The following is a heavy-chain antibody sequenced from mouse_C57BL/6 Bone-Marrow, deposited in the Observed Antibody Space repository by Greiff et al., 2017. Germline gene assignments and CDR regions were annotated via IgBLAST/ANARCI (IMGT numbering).Heavy chain of an antibody. CDR3: IFYSYGTPLNWWYFDD. V-gene: IGHV14-4*01. CDR2: IDPENGDT. D-gene: IGHD1-1*01. J-gene: IGHJ1*03. CDR1: GFNIKDDY. Sequence: VQLQQPGAELVRPGASVKLSCTASGFNIKDDYMHWVKQRPEQGLEWIGWIDPENGDTEYASKFQGKATITADTSSNTAYLQLSSLTSEDTAVYYCIFYSYGTPLNWWYFDDWGTGTTVTVSS.